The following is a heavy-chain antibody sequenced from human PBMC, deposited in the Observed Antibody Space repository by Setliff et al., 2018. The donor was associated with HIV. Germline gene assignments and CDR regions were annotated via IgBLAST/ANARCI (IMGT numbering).Heavy chain of an antibody. Sequence: GGSLRLSCVASGSGFTFSSYCMDWFRQAPGKGLEWVSSISYGSIYIYQSDSVKGRFTMSRGNAKNTLYLQMNSLRAEDTALYFCARDRGRPDSFDIWGQGTMVTVSS. CDR2: ISYGSIYI. J-gene: IGHJ3*02. CDR1: GSGFTFSSYC. CDR3: ARDRGRPDSFDI. V-gene: IGHV3-21*01. D-gene: IGHD1-26*01.